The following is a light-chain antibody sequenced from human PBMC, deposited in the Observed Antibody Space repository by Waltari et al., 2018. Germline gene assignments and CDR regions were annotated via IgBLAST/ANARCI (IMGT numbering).Light chain of an antibody. CDR2: YAS. Sequence: DIQMTQSLSSLSASVGDTVTITCRASQGISSYLAWYQQKPGKVPKPLIYYASNLESGVPSRFSGSGSGTEFTLIISSLQPEDFATYYCQQYNSAPYSFGQGTKVEIK. CDR3: QQYNSAPYS. V-gene: IGKV1-16*01. CDR1: QGISSY. J-gene: IGKJ2*03.